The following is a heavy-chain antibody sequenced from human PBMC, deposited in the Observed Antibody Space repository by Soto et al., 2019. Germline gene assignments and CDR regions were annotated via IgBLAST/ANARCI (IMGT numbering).Heavy chain of an antibody. D-gene: IGHD2-15*01. CDR3: AGGYCSGGSCYLDLYGMDV. CDR2: SWYDGSNK. Sequence: GGSLRLSCAASGFTLNTYGMYWVRQAPGKGLEWVAVSWYDGSNKYYADSVKGRFTISRDNSKNTLYLQMNSLRAEDTAVYYCAGGYCSGGSCYLDLYGMDVWGQGTTVTVSS. J-gene: IGHJ6*02. CDR1: GFTLNTYG. V-gene: IGHV3-33*07.